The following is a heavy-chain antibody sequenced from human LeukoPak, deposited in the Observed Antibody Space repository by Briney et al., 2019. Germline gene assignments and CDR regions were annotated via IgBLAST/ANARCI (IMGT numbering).Heavy chain of an antibody. CDR1: GGTFSSYA. J-gene: IGHJ5*02. Sequence: SVKVSCKASGGTFSSYAISWVRQAPGQGLEWMGGIIPIFGTANYAQKFQGRVTITADESTSTAYMELSSLRSEDTAVYYCAREGVRPMVRGSNWFDPWGQGTLVTVSS. CDR2: IIPIFGTA. D-gene: IGHD3-10*01. CDR3: AREGVRPMVRGSNWFDP. V-gene: IGHV1-69*13.